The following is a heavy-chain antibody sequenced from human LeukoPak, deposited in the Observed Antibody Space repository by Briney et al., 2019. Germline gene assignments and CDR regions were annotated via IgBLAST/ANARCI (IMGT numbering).Heavy chain of an antibody. J-gene: IGHJ4*02. Sequence: GASVKVSCKASGYTFTSYYMHWVRQAPGQGLEWMGIINPSGGSTSYAQKFQGRVTMTRDTSTSTVYMELSSLRSGDTAVYYCARNIYSGSLNYYFDYWGQGTLVTVSS. CDR2: INPSGGST. CDR3: ARNIYSGSLNYYFDY. D-gene: IGHD1-26*01. V-gene: IGHV1-46*01. CDR1: GYTFTSYY.